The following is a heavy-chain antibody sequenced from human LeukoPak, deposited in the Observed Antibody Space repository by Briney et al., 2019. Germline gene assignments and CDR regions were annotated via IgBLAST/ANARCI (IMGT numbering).Heavy chain of an antibody. CDR2: ISSSSSYI. CDR1: GFTFSSYS. CDR3: AKEGYYGSGSFPDY. J-gene: IGHJ4*02. Sequence: PGGSLRLSCAASGFTFSSYSMNWVRQAPGKGLEWVSSISSSSSYIYYADSVKGRFTISRDNSKNTLYLQMNSLRAEDTAVYYCAKEGYYGSGSFPDYWGQGTLVTVSS. D-gene: IGHD3-10*01. V-gene: IGHV3-21*01.